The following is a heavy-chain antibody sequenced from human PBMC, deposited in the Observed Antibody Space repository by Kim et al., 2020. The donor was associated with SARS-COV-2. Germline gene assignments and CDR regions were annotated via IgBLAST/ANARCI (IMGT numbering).Heavy chain of an antibody. D-gene: IGHD6-13*01. CDR3: ARVLGQQLVLGSFDY. CDR2: IYYSGST. J-gene: IGHJ4*02. V-gene: IGHV4-39*07. CDR1: GGSISSSSYY. Sequence: SETLSLTCTVSGGSISSSSYYWGWIRQPPGKGLEWIGSIYYSGSTYYNPSLKSRVTISVDTSKNQFSLKLSSVTAADTAVYYCARVLGQQLVLGSFDYWGQGTLVTVSS.